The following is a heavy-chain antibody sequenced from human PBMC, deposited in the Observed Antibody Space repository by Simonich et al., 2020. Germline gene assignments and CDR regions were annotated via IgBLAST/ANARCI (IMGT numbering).Heavy chain of an antibody. CDR3: ARDGLGTAYYYYMDV. CDR2: IKQDGRKK. Sequence: EVQLVESGGGLVQPGGSLRLSCAASGFTFSSYWMSWVRQAPGKGRGWVANIKQDGRKKYYVDSVKGRFTISRDNAKNSLYLQMNSLRAEDTAVYYCARDGLGTAYYYYMDVWGKGTTVTVSS. CDR1: GFTFSSYW. D-gene: IGHD7-27*01. V-gene: IGHV3-7*01. J-gene: IGHJ6*03.